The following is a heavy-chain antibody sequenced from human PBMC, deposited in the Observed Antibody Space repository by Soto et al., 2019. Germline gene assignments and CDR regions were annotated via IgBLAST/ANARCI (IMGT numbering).Heavy chain of an antibody. J-gene: IGHJ3*01. V-gene: IGHV1-18*01. Sequence: QVHLVQSGPEVKKPGASVKVSCKASGYTFNTYGITWVRQAPGQGLEWMAWINAYNGNRIYAQNFQGRVTVTTDTSTSAASVALMSSTRGATALHSSARNRDRVAHLRGRGTMVTDSS. CDR1: GYTFNTYG. CDR2: INAYNGNR. CDR3: ARNRDRVAHL. D-gene: IGHD2-15*01.